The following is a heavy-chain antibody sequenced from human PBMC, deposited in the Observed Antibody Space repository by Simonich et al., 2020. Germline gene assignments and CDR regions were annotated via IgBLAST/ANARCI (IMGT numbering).Heavy chain of an antibody. D-gene: IGHD2-2*01. CDR1: GYTFTGYY. J-gene: IGHJ3*02. CDR2: INPNSGGT. V-gene: IGHV1-2*02. Sequence: QVQLVQSGAEVKKPGASVNVSCKAYGYTFTGYYMHWVRQAPGQGLEWMGWINPNSGGTNYAQKFQGRVTMTRDTSISTAYMELSRLRSDDTAVYYCARDPVVPAAIRNAFDIWGQGTMVTVSS. CDR3: ARDPVVPAAIRNAFDI.